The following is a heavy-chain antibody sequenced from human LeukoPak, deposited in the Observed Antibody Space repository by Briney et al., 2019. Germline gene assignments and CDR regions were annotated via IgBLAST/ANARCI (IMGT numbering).Heavy chain of an antibody. CDR3: ARDAYYDFWSGYHVVSWDY. D-gene: IGHD3-3*01. J-gene: IGHJ4*02. CDR1: GYTFTSYG. V-gene: IGHV1-18*01. Sequence: RASVKVSCKASGYTFTSYGISWVRQAPGQGLEWMGWISAYNGNTNYAQKLQGRVTMTTDTSTSTAYMELRSLRSDDTAVYYCARDAYYDFWSGYHVVSWDYWGQGTLVTVSS. CDR2: ISAYNGNT.